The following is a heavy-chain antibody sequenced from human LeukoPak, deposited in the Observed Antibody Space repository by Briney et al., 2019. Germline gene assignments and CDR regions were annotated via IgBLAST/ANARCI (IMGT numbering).Heavy chain of an antibody. CDR3: ASGSSGSSSWSIAY. D-gene: IGHD6-6*01. CDR2: IWYDGSNK. CDR1: GFTFSSYG. V-gene: IGHV3-33*01. Sequence: GRSLRLSCAASGFTFSSYGMHWVRQAPGKGLEWVAVIWYDGSNKYYADSVKGRFTISRDNSKNTLYLQMNSLRVEDTAVYYCASGSSGSSSWSIAYWGQGTLVTVSS. J-gene: IGHJ4*02.